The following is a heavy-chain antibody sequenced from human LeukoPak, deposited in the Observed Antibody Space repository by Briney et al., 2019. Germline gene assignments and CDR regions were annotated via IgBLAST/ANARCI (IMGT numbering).Heavy chain of an antibody. CDR3: VREAGYCAPVCVKTNWFDP. D-gene: IGHD2-15*01. Sequence: GGSLRLSCAASGFPFSSHAMSWVRQPPGKGPEWVAAISNGKTYYADSVRGRFAISRDDSTNTVYLHMNSLRDEDTALYHCVREAGYCAPVCVKTNWFDPWGQGTLVTVSS. V-gene: IGHV3-23*01. CDR1: GFPFSSHA. J-gene: IGHJ5*02. CDR2: ISNGKT.